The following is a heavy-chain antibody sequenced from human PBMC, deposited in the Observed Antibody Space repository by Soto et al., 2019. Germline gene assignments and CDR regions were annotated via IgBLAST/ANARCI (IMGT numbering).Heavy chain of an antibody. J-gene: IGHJ4*02. V-gene: IGHV3-72*01. CDR2: IRNKANSYTT. CDR3: GRGPSSRYLVTTWDY. D-gene: IGHD4-17*01. CDR1: GFTFSDHY. Sequence: EVQLVESGGGLVQPGGSLRLSCVVSGFTFSDHYMDWVRQAPGKGLEWVGRIRNKANSYTTVYAASVKGRFTISRDDSKNSMYLQMNSLKIEDTAVYYCGRGPSSRYLVTTWDYWGQGTLVTVSS.